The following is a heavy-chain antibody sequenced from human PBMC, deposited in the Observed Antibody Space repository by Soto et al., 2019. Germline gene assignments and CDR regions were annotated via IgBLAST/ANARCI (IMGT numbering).Heavy chain of an antibody. CDR1: GGSVSSGSYY. D-gene: IGHD1-26*01. V-gene: IGHV4-61*01. CDR2: IYYSGST. Sequence: SETLSLTCTVSGGSVSSGSYYWSWIRQPPGKGLEWIGYIYYSGSTNYNPSLKSRVTISVDTSENQFSLKLSSVTAADTAVYYCARGVFLGATLDYWGQGTLVTVSS. CDR3: ARGVFLGATLDY. J-gene: IGHJ4*02.